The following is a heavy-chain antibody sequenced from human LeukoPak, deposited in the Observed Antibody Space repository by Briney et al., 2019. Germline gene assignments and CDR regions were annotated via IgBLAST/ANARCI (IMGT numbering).Heavy chain of an antibody. V-gene: IGHV3-23*01. D-gene: IGHD3-22*01. CDR3: ARDSSYDSSGGYFDY. CDR1: GFTFSSYA. J-gene: IGHJ4*02. CDR2: ISGSGGST. Sequence: TGGSLRLSCAASGFTFSSYAMSWVRQAPGKGLEWVSAISGSGGSTYYADSVKGRFTISRDNSKDTLYLQMNSLRAEDTAVYYCARDSSYDSSGGYFDYWGQGTLVTVSS.